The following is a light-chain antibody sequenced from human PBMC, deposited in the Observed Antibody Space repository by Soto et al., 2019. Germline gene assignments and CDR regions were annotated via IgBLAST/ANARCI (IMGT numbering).Light chain of an antibody. Sequence: DVHMTQSPSSLSASVGDRVTITCRASQSISTYLNWYQQKPGKAPKLLIYAASSLRSGVPSRFSGSGSGTDFTLTISSLQPEDFATHYCQQSYNTLTFDQGTRLEIK. CDR1: QSISTY. V-gene: IGKV1-39*01. CDR2: AAS. J-gene: IGKJ5*01. CDR3: QQSYNTLT.